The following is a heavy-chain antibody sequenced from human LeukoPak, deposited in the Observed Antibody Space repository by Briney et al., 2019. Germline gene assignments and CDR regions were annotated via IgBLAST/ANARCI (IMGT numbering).Heavy chain of an antibody. J-gene: IGHJ6*02. CDR3: ARGWFGEFSLVYYYYGLDV. V-gene: IGHV4-4*07. Sequence: SETLSLTCNVAGGSISKYYWNWIRQPAGKGLEWIGRIYSSGITNYNPSPKSRVTMSVDSSKNQVSLKVNSVTVADTAVYFCARGWFGEFSLVYYYYGLDVWGQGKTVTVSS. CDR2: IYSSGIT. D-gene: IGHD3-10*01. CDR1: GGSISKYY.